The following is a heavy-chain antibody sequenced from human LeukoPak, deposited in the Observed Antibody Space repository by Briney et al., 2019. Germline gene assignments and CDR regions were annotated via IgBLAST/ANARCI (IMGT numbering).Heavy chain of an antibody. Sequence: ASVKVSCKASGGTFSSYAISWVRQAPGQGLEWMGIINPSVGGTTYARKFQGRVTMTRDTSTSTVYMELSSLRSEDTAVYYCARHGSGRYYPAEGRVDYWGQGTLVTASS. CDR3: ARHGSGRYYPAEGRVDY. V-gene: IGHV1-46*03. D-gene: IGHD3-10*01. CDR2: INPSVGGT. CDR1: GGTFSSYA. J-gene: IGHJ4*02.